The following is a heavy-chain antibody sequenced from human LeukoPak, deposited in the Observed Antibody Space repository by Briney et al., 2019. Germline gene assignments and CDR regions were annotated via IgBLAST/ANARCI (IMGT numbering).Heavy chain of an antibody. V-gene: IGHV4-59*12. J-gene: IGHJ5*02. Sequence: PSETLSLTCTVSGGSFSSYYWSWIRQPPGKGLEWVVYIYYSGGTDDNPSLTSRVSISVETSENQFILKLSSVTAADTAVYYCARATMIVVVITRNNWFDPWGQGTLVTVSS. CDR2: IYYSGGT. CDR1: GGSFSSYY. D-gene: IGHD3-22*01. CDR3: ARATMIVVVITRNNWFDP.